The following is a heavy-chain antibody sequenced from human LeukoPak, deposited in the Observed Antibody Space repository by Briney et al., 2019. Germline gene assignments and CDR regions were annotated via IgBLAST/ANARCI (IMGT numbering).Heavy chain of an antibody. CDR1: GFTLSSCA. J-gene: IGHJ4*02. Sequence: GWSLSLSCEASGFTLSSCAMSWVRQAPWQGLEWVAQIRGSDGTAYYADSVKGRFTISSDTSKNMLYLQMNSLRAEDTALYYCAKRTRDGYNSPIDYWGQGTLVTVSS. V-gene: IGHV3-23*01. D-gene: IGHD5-24*01. CDR2: IRGSDGTA. CDR3: AKRTRDGYNSPIDY.